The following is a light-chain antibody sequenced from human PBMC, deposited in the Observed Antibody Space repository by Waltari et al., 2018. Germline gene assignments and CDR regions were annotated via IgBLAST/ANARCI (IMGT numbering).Light chain of an antibody. Sequence: QSALTQPASVSGSPGQSITISCTGTSSDVGSYNYVSWSQQHPGKAPKLIIYDVTNPPSGVSKRFSGSKSGNTASLTISGLQAEDEADYYCSSYMDTTTLELFGGGTSLTVL. V-gene: IGLV2-14*03. CDR1: SSDVGSYNY. CDR3: SSYMDTTTLEL. CDR2: DVT. J-gene: IGLJ2*01.